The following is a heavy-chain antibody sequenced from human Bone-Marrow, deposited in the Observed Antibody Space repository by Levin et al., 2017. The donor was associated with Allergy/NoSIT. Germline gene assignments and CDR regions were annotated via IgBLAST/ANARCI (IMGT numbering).Heavy chain of an antibody. Sequence: PGGSLRLSCSVSGLTFKNAWMSWVRQAPGKGLEWVGQIKSKVDGGTTDYSAPVKGRFTISRDDSQNTLYLQMNSLRTEDTGLYYCSTVRSSSGDLLFPLDSWGQGTLVTVSS. CDR1: GLTFKNAW. CDR2: IKSKVDGGTT. CDR3: STVRSSSGDLLFPLDS. V-gene: IGHV3-15*01. J-gene: IGHJ4*02. D-gene: IGHD3-10*01.